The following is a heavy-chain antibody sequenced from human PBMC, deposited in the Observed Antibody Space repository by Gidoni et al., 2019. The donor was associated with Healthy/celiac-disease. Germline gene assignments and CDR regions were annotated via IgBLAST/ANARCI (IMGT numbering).Heavy chain of an antibody. CDR3: ARARYGFDAFDI. J-gene: IGHJ3*02. D-gene: IGHD5-18*01. Sequence: VTISVDTSKNQFSLKLSSVTAADTAVYYCARARYGFDAFDIWGQGTMVTVSS. V-gene: IGHV4-59*01.